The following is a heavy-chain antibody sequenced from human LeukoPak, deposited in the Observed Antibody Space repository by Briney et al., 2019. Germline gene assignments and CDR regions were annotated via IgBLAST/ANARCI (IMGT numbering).Heavy chain of an antibody. V-gene: IGHV4-39*07. CDR3: ARSVTAPYYCFDN. D-gene: IGHD2-21*02. Sequence: SETLSLTCTVSSGSISSRSYYWGWIRQPPGKGLEWIGNIYYDGSTYYNPSLKSRVAISVDTSKNQFSLKLSSVTAADTAVYYCARSVTAPYYCFDNWGRGTLVTVSS. J-gene: IGHJ4*02. CDR1: SGSISSRSYY. CDR2: IYYDGST.